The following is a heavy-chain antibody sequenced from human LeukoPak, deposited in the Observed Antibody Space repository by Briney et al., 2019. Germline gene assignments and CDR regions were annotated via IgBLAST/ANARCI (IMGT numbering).Heavy chain of an antibody. CDR3: VREDLGIEY. V-gene: IGHV3-53*01. J-gene: IGHJ4*02. CDR1: GTIVSTNY. Sequence: GGSLRLSCVSSGTIVSTNYMHWVRQAPGKGLESDSILYMNDNTYYADSVKGRFTIYRDSSKKTLYLQMSSLRAEDTAVYYCVREDLGIEYWGQGTLVTVS. D-gene: IGHD3/OR15-3a*01. CDR2: LYMNDNT.